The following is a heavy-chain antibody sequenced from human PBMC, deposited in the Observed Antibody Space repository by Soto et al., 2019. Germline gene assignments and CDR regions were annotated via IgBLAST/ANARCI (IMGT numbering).Heavy chain of an antibody. CDR1: GFTFSSYG. CDR2: ISYDGSNK. J-gene: IGHJ3*02. Sequence: QVQLVESGGGVVQPGRSLRLSCAASGFTFSSYGMHWVRQAPGKGLEWVAVISYDGSNKYYADSVKGRFTISRDNSKNTLYLQMNSLRAEDTAVYYCAKDVDTAGDAFDIWGQGTMVTVSS. CDR3: AKDVDTAGDAFDI. D-gene: IGHD5-18*01. V-gene: IGHV3-30*18.